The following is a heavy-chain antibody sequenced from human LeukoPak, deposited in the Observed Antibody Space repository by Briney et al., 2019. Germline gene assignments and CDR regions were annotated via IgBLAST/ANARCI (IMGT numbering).Heavy chain of an antibody. CDR2: INSDGSII. CDR3: AELGITMIGGV. V-gene: IGHV3-74*01. Sequence: GGSLILSCAASGFNFSSYWMHWVRQAPGKGLVWVSRINSDGSIITDADSVKGRFTISRDNAKNSLYLQMNSLRAEDTAVYHCAELGITMIGGVWGKGTTVTISS. J-gene: IGHJ6*04. CDR1: GFNFSSYW. D-gene: IGHD3-10*02.